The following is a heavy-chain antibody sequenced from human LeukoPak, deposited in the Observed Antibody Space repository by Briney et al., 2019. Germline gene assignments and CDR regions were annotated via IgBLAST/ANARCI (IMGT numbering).Heavy chain of an antibody. CDR3: ARAPYYYGSGDSGWFDP. CDR2: MNPNSGNT. J-gene: IGHJ5*02. CDR1: GYTFTSYD. V-gene: IGHV1-8*01. D-gene: IGHD3-10*01. Sequence: ASVKVSCKASGYTFTSYDINWVRQATGQGLEWMGWMNPNSGNTGYAQKFQGRVTMTRSTSISTAYMELSSLRSEDTAVYYCARAPYYYGSGDSGWFDPWGQGTLVTVSS.